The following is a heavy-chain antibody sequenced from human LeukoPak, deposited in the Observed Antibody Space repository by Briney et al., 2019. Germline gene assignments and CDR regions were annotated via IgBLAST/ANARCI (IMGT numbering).Heavy chain of an antibody. CDR3: ARDLGCSSTSCLYYYYYMDV. J-gene: IGHJ6*03. D-gene: IGHD2-2*01. Sequence: SETLSLTCTVSGGSISSSSYYWGWIRQPPGEGLEWIGSIYHSGSTYYNPSLKSRVTISVDTSKNQFSLKLSSVTAADTAVYYCARDLGCSSTSCLYYYYYMDVWGKGTTVTVSS. CDR1: GGSISSSSYY. CDR2: IYHSGST. V-gene: IGHV4-39*07.